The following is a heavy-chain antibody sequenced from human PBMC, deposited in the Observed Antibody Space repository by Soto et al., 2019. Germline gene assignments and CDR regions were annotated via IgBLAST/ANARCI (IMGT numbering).Heavy chain of an antibody. CDR2: IDYSGST. CDR3: ARDRSPRGNPYFDY. Sequence: SETLSLTCTVSGASITSGGHYWSWIRQHPGKGLEWIGYIDYSGSTHYNPSLKSRLSISIDRSKHQFSLNLTSVTPADTAVYYCARDRSPRGNPYFDYWGQGTLVTVSS. J-gene: IGHJ4*02. CDR1: GASITSGGHY. D-gene: IGHD2-15*01. V-gene: IGHV4-31*03.